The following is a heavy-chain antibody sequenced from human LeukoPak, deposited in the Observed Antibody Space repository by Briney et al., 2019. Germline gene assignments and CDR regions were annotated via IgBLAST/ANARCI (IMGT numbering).Heavy chain of an antibody. CDR1: GGSISSYY. J-gene: IGHJ6*03. CDR2: INHSGST. Sequence: SETLSLTCTVSGGSISSYYWTWIRQPPGKGLEWNGEINHSGSTNYNPSLKSRVTMSVDTSKNQFSLKLSSVTAADTAVYYCARHVVGQQQLVSVYYYYMDVWGKGTTVTISS. CDR3: ARHVVGQQQLVSVYYYYMDV. D-gene: IGHD6-13*01. V-gene: IGHV4-34*01.